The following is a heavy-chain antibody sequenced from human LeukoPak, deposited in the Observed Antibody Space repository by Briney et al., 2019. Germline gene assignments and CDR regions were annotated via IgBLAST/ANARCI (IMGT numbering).Heavy chain of an antibody. CDR2: ISSSGSTI. CDR3: ARARTPGIAAAGMGSAGYYYYMDV. D-gene: IGHD6-13*01. V-gene: IGHV3-11*04. J-gene: IGHJ6*03. CDR1: GFTFSDYY. Sequence: GGSLRLSCAASGFTFSDYYMSWIRQAPGKGLEWVSYISSSGSTIYCADSVKGRFTISRDNAKNSLYLQMNSLRAEDTAVYYCARARTPGIAAAGMGSAGYYYYMDVWGKGTTVTVSS.